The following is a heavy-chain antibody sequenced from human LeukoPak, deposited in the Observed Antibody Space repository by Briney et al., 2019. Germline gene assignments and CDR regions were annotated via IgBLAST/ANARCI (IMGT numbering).Heavy chain of an antibody. CDR3: AENYGSGSYYPGY. V-gene: IGHV3-7*01. CDR1: GFTFSNYW. D-gene: IGHD3-10*01. J-gene: IGHJ4*02. CDR2: IKQDGSET. Sequence: PGGSLRLSCAASGFTFSNYWMTWVRQAPGKGLEGVANIKQDGSETYYVDSVKGRFTISRDNAKNSLYLQMNSLRAEDTAVYYCAENYGSGSYYPGYWGQGTLVTVSS.